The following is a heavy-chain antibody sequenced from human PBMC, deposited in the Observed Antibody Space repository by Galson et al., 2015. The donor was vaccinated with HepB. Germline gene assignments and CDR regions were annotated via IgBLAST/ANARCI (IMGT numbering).Heavy chain of an antibody. J-gene: IGHJ4*02. V-gene: IGHV3-30*04. CDR3: ARASRDGYNYRY. Sequence: SLRLSCAASGFTFSSYAMHWVRQAPGKGLEWVAVISYDGSNKYYADSVKGRFTISRDNSKNTLYLQMNSLRAEDTAVYYCARASRDGYNYRYWGQGTLVTVSS. CDR2: ISYDGSNK. D-gene: IGHD5-24*01. CDR1: GFTFSSYA.